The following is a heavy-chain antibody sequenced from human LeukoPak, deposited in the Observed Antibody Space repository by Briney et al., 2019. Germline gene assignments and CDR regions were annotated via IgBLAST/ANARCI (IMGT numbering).Heavy chain of an antibody. CDR3: ARWAGRCGGDCQSEDP. Sequence: GGALRLSCVGSGFTFSTSWMHWVPQAPGKAPEYVAYINQDGSETNYVDSVKGRFTISRDNTRNSLFLQMYSLRDEDTAIYYCARWAGRCGGDCQSEDPWGLGTLVIVSS. CDR2: INQDGSET. CDR1: GFTFSTSW. V-gene: IGHV3-7*01. J-gene: IGHJ5*02. D-gene: IGHD2-21*02.